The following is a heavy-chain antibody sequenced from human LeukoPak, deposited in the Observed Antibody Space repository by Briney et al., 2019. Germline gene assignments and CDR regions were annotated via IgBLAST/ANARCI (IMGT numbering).Heavy chain of an antibody. J-gene: IGHJ6*03. CDR2: VSIGGTTI. V-gene: IGHV3-11*04. CDR3: ARGLGSAWSGYKYYYMDV. Sequence: GRSLTLSCAASGFTFSDYYMSWIRQAPGKGLEWVSYVSIGGTTIYYADSVKGRFTISRDDAKNSLYLQMNSLRAEDTAVYYCARGLGSAWSGYKYYYMDVWGKGTTVTVSS. CDR1: GFTFSDYY. D-gene: IGHD6-19*01.